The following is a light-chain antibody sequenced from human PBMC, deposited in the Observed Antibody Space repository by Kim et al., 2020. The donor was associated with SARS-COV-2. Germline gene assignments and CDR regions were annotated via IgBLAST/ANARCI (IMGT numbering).Light chain of an antibody. CDR3: AAWDDSLNGLV. J-gene: IGLJ2*01. Sequence: GQRVPIACAGSSSTLGSNPVNWYQQLAGTAPKLLIYPNNQRPSGVPDRIAGSKSGTSASLAISGLQSEDEADYYCAAWDDSLNGLVFGGGTKLTVL. V-gene: IGLV1-44*01. CDR1: SSTLGSNP. CDR2: PNN.